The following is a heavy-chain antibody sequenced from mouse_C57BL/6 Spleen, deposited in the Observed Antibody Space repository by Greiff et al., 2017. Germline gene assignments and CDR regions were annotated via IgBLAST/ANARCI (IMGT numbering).Heavy chain of an antibody. CDR1: GYTFTGYW. V-gene: IGHV1-59*01. D-gene: IGHD1-1*01. Sequence: QVQLQQPGAELVRPGTSVKLSCKASGYTFTGYWMHWVKQRPGQGLEWIGVIDPSDSYTNYKQKFKGKATLTVDTSSSTAYMQLSSLTSEDSAVYYSARNHGSSWDYAMDYRGQGTSVTVSS. CDR3: ARNHGSSWDYAMDY. CDR2: IDPSDSYT. J-gene: IGHJ4*01.